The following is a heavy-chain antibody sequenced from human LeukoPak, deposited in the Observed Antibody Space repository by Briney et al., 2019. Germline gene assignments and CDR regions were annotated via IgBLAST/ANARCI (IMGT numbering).Heavy chain of an antibody. V-gene: IGHV4-34*01. CDR3: ARGRYSSGWRLDY. Sequence: PSETLSLTCAVYGGSFSGYYWSWIRQPPGKGLEWIGEINHSGSTNYNPSLKSRVTISVDTSKNQFSLKLSSVTAADTAVYYCARGRYSSGWRLDYWGQGTLVTVSS. D-gene: IGHD6-19*01. CDR2: INHSGST. J-gene: IGHJ4*02. CDR1: GGSFSGYY.